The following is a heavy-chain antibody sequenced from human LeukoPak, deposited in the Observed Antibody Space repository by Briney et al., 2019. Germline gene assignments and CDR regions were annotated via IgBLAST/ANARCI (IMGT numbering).Heavy chain of an antibody. CDR3: ARPQWSSIRGHVGFDY. V-gene: IGHV3-7*01. J-gene: IGHJ4*02. Sequence: GGSLRLSCEASGFTFSTYWMSWVGQAPGKGLEWLTNIKQDGSEKYYVDSVKGRFTISRDNVENSLYLQMNSLRFDDTAVYYCARPQWSSIRGHVGFDYWGQGTLVTVSS. D-gene: IGHD3-10*01. CDR1: GFTFSTYW. CDR2: IKQDGSEK.